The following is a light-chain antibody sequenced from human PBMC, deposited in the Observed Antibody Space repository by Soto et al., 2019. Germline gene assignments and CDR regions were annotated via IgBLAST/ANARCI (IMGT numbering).Light chain of an antibody. V-gene: IGKV3-20*01. CDR2: GAS. CDR3: QQYGNSPFT. J-gene: IGKJ3*01. CDR1: QSVSSSN. Sequence: EIVLTQSPGTLSLSPGERATLSCRASQSVSSSNLAWYQQKPGQAPRLLIYGASRRATGIPDRFSGSGSGTVFTLTITGLDPEDFAVYYCQQYGNSPFTFGPGTKVDIK.